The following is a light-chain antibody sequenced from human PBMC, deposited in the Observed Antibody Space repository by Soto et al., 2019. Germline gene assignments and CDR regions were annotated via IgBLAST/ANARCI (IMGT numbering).Light chain of an antibody. Sequence: DIVLTQSPGTLSLSPGERATLSCRASHTISSSYLAWYQQKPGQAPRLLIYDASNRATGIPARFSGSGSGTDFTLTISSLEPEDFAVYYCQQRSDWPLTFGGGTKVDIK. J-gene: IGKJ4*01. V-gene: IGKV3D-20*02. CDR1: HTISSSY. CDR2: DAS. CDR3: QQRSDWPLT.